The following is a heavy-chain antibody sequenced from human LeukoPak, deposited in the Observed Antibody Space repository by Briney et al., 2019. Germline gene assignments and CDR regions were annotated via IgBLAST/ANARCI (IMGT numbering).Heavy chain of an antibody. CDR1: GGSFSGYY. V-gene: IGHV4-34*01. CDR3: ARYGAVTTNFDY. Sequence: PSETLSLTCAVYGGSFSGYYWSWIRQPPEKGLEWIGEINHSGSTNYNPSLKSRVTISVDTSKNQFSLKLSSVTAADTAVYYCARYGAVTTNFDYWGQGTLVTVSS. D-gene: IGHD4-17*01. J-gene: IGHJ4*02. CDR2: INHSGST.